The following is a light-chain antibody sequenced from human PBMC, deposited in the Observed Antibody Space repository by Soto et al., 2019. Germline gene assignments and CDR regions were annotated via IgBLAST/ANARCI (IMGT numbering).Light chain of an antibody. CDR3: QQTYSTPRT. J-gene: IGKJ5*01. CDR2: AAS. Sequence: DIQMTQSPSSLSASVGDRVTITCRASQSINIYLHWYQQKPGKAPKVLIYAASSLQSGVPSRFTGSGSGTDFTLTISSLQPEDFATYYCQQTYSTPRTFGQGTRLEIK. CDR1: QSINIY. V-gene: IGKV1-39*01.